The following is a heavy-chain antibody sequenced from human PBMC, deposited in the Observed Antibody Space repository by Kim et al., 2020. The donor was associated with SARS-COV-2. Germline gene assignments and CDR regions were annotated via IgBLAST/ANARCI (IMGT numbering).Heavy chain of an antibody. Sequence: GGSLRLSCAASGFTFSSYWMHWVRQAPGKGLVWVSRINSDGSSTSYADSVKGRFTISRDNAKNTLYLQMNSLRAEDTAVYYCARDCSSTSCYYAYYYGMDDWGEETTVTVSS. J-gene: IGHJ6*04. D-gene: IGHD2-2*01. V-gene: IGHV3-74*01. CDR2: INSDGSST. CDR3: ARDCSSTSCYYAYYYGMDD. CDR1: GFTFSSYW.